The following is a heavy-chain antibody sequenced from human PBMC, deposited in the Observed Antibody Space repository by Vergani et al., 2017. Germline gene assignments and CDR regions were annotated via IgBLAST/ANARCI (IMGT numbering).Heavy chain of an antibody. CDR1: GGSFSGYY. V-gene: IGHV4-34*01. CDR2: INHSGST. Sequence: QVQLQQWGAGLLKPSETLSLTCAVYGGSFSGYYWSWIRQPPGKGLEWIGEINHSGSTNYNPSLKSRVTISVDTSKNQFSLKLSSVTAADTAVYYCASPSGYLLVDYYGMDVWGQGTTVTVSS. CDR3: ASPSGYLLVDYYGMDV. J-gene: IGHJ6*02. D-gene: IGHD3-3*01.